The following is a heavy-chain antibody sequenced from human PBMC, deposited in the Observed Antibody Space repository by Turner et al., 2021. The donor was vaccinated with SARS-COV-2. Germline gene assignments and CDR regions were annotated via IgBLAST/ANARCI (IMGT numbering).Heavy chain of an antibody. CDR1: GLTFSSYA. CDR3: ARECDDSSGCAEYFQH. Sequence: QVQLVESGGGVVQPGRSLRPSCAASGLTFSSYAMHWVRQAPGKGVEWVAVISYDGRNKYYADSVKGRFTISRDNSKNTLYLQMNSLRAEDTAVYYCARECDDSSGCAEYFQHWGQGTLVTGSS. CDR2: ISYDGRNK. J-gene: IGHJ1*01. V-gene: IGHV3-30*04. D-gene: IGHD3-22*01.